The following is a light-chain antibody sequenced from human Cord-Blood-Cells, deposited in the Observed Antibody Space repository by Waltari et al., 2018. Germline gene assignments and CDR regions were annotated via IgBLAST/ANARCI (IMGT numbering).Light chain of an antibody. Sequence: SSELTQGTAVSVALGQTVRITLTGDSLRSNYASWYQQKPGQAPVLVIYGKNNRPSGIPDRFSGSSSGNTASLTITGAQAEDEAYYYCNSRDSSGNHVVFGGGTKLTVL. CDR2: GKN. V-gene: IGLV3-19*01. CDR3: NSRDSSGNHVV. CDR1: SLRSNY. J-gene: IGLJ2*01.